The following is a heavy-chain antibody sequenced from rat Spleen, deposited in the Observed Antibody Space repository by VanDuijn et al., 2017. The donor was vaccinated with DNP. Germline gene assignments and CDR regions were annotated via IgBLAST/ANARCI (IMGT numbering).Heavy chain of an antibody. CDR2: ISYSGST. Sequence: EVQLQESGPGLVKPSQSLSLTCSVTGYSITSNYWGWIRKFPGNKMEWMGYISYSGSTAYNPSLKSRISITRDTSKNQFFLQLNSVTTDDTATYYCARLEFGGYTYYFDYWGQGVMVTVSS. J-gene: IGHJ2*01. CDR3: ARLEFGGYTYYFDY. D-gene: IGHD1-11*01. V-gene: IGHV3-1*01. CDR1: GYSITSNY.